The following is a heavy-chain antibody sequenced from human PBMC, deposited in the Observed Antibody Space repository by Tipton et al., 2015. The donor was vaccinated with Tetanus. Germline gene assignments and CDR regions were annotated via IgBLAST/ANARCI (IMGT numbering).Heavy chain of an antibody. CDR1: GASTTTYH. V-gene: IGHV4-59*01. CDR2: IYYTGAT. D-gene: IGHD5-12*01. J-gene: IGHJ4*02. CDR3: VRGRGLGAYSFGFEY. Sequence: GLVKPSGTLSLTCTVSGASTTTYHWSWLRQTPGRGLEWIGHIYYTGATSYNSSLQSRVTLSIDTSKNQFSLKMTSVTAADTAVYYCVRGRGLGAYSFGFEYWGQGALVTVSS.